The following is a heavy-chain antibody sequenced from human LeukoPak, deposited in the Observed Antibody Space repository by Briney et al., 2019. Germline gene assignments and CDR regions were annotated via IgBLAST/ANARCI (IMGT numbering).Heavy chain of an antibody. CDR2: FYDSEST. CDR1: GGSISNYY. J-gene: IGHJ4*02. V-gene: IGHV4-59*01. CDR3: ARANYGGNTEY. D-gene: IGHD4-23*01. Sequence: SETLSLTCTVSGGSISNYYCTWIRQPPGKGLEWIGYFYDSESTNYNPSLKSRVTISVDTSKNQFSLRLSSVTAADTAVYYCARANYGGNTEYWGQGTLVTVSS.